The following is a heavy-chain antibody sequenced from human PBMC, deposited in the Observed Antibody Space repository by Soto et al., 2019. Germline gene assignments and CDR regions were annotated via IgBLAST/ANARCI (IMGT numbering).Heavy chain of an antibody. J-gene: IGHJ6*02. D-gene: IGHD3-9*01. V-gene: IGHV1-69*13. CDR2: IIPIFGTA. CDR3: AREGIGMLYGRRAYDILTGSYYYGMDV. CDR1: GGTFSSYA. Sequence: GASVKVSCKASGGTFSSYAISWVRQAPGQGLEWMGGIIPIFGTANYAQKFQGRVTITADESTSTAYMELSSLRSEDTAVYYCAREGIGMLYGRRAYDILTGSYYYGMDVWGQGTTVTVSS.